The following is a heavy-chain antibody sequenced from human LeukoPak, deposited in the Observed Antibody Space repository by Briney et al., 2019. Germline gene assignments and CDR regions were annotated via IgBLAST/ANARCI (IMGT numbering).Heavy chain of an antibody. D-gene: IGHD3-16*01. Sequence: SVKVSCEDSGGSFGSYTASWGREGPGQGLEWMGGVILIFGKTNYAQKFQGRVTITADESTSTVFMEVSSLRFEDTAMYYCARVIWGSRHFYHAMDVWGKGTTVTVSS. CDR2: VILIFGKT. V-gene: IGHV1-69*13. CDR3: ARVIWGSRHFYHAMDV. CDR1: GGSFGSYT. J-gene: IGHJ6*04.